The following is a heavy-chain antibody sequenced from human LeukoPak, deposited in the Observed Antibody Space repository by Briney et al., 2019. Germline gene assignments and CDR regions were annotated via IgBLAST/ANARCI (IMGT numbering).Heavy chain of an antibody. J-gene: IGHJ6*02. CDR3: ARDPPGSTTYYYGMDV. V-gene: IGHV3-48*03. Sequence: QTGGSLRLSCAASGFTFSSYEMNWVRQAPGKGLEWVSYISSSGSTIYYADPVKGRFTISRDNAKNSLYLQMNSLRAEDTAVYYCARDPPGSTTYYYGMDVWGQGTTVTVSS. D-gene: IGHD2-2*01. CDR2: ISSSGSTI. CDR1: GFTFSSYE.